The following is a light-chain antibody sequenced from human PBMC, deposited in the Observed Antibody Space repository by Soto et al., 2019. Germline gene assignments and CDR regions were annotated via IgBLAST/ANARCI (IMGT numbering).Light chain of an antibody. J-gene: IGLJ1*01. V-gene: IGLV2-14*01. Sequence: QSVLTQPASVSGSPGQSITISCTGTSSDVGGYNYVSWYEQDPGKAPKLRIYEVSNRPSGVSNRFSGSKSGNTASLTISGLQAEDEADYYCSSYTSSSIDYVFGTGTKVTVL. CDR2: EVS. CDR1: SSDVGGYNY. CDR3: SSYTSSSIDYV.